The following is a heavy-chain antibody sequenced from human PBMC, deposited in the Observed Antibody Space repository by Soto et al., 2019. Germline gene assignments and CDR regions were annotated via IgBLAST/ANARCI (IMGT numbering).Heavy chain of an antibody. CDR3: ARDAGAGMGHYGMNV. CDR2: IWSDGSNK. Sequence: PGGSLRRSCAASGFNFSSYGMHWVRQAPGKGLEWVAVIWSDGSNKYYADSVKGRFAISRDNSKNTLYQQMNSLRAQHTAVYHCARDAGAGMGHYGMNVYAEGTKEIVSA. D-gene: IGHD1-20*01. V-gene: IGHV3-33*01. J-gene: IGHJ6*04. CDR1: GFNFSSYG.